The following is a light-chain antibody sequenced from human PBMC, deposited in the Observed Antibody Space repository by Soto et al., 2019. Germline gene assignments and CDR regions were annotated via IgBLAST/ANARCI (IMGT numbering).Light chain of an antibody. CDR3: AAWDDSLNGVV. CDR1: GANIGSKA. J-gene: IGLJ3*02. CDR2: SND. Sequence: QSVLTQPPAASGTPGQRVPISCSGSGANIGSKAVNWYQQRPGTAPTLLIYSNDQRPSGVPDRFSGSKSGTSASLAISGLQSGDEADYYCAAWDDSLNGVVFGGGTQLTVL. V-gene: IGLV1-44*01.